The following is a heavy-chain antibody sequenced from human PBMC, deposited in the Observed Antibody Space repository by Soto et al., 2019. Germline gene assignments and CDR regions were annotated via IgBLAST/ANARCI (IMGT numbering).Heavy chain of an antibody. CDR3: AKGSSKSSGWYRDEDWYFDL. J-gene: IGHJ2*01. CDR1: GFTFSSYA. CDR2: ISGSGGST. V-gene: IGHV3-23*01. D-gene: IGHD6-19*01. Sequence: EVQLFESGGGLVQPGGSLRLSCAASGFTFSSYAMSWVRQAPGKGLEWVSAISGSGGSTYYADSVKGRFTISRDNSKNTLYLQMNSLRAEDTAVYYCAKGSSKSSGWYRDEDWYFDLWGRGTLVTVSS.